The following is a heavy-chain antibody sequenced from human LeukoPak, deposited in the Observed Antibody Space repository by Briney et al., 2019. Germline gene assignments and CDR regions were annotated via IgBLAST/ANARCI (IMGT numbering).Heavy chain of an antibody. CDR3: AKDVGRSSGYSDY. D-gene: IGHD3-22*01. CDR1: GFTFSSYG. CDR2: ISYDGSNK. J-gene: IGHJ4*02. Sequence: GGSLRLSCAASGFTFSSYGMHWVRQAPGKGLEWVAVISYDGSNKYYADCVKGRFTISRDNSKNTLYLQMNSLRAEDTAVYYCAKDVGRSSGYSDYWGQGTLVTVSS. V-gene: IGHV3-30*18.